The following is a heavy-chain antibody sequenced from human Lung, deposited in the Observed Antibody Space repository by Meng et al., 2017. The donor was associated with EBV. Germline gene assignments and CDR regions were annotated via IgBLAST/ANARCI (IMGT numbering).Heavy chain of an antibody. Sequence: EGQLWVAWGGLVQPGGSLSLSCAASGFTFSSYAMSWVRQAPGKGLERVSSISGRGDNTYYADSVKGRFTISRDNPKNTLYLQMSSLRAEDTAVYYCAKDRLRDSTSRYFEHWGQGTLVTVSS. J-gene: IGHJ1*01. CDR3: AKDRLRDSTSRYFEH. V-gene: IGHV3-23*01. CDR1: GFTFSSYA. D-gene: IGHD3-22*01. CDR2: ISGRGDNT.